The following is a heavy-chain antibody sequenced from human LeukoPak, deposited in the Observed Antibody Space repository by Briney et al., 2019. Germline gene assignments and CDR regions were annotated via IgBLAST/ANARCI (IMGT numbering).Heavy chain of an antibody. CDR3: ARPQLGSSAGYVDY. Sequence: PSETLSLTCTVSGGSISRSNFYWGWIRQPPGKGLEWIGSIYYSGSTYYNPSLKSRVTISVDTSKNQFSLKLSSVTAADTAFYFCARPQLGSSAGYVDYWGQGILVTVSS. J-gene: IGHJ4*02. CDR1: GGSISRSNFY. V-gene: IGHV4-39*07. D-gene: IGHD3-9*01. CDR2: IYYSGST.